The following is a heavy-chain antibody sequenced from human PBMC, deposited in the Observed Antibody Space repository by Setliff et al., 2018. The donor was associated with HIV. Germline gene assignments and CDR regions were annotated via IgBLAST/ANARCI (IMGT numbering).Heavy chain of an antibody. J-gene: IGHJ3*01. V-gene: IGHV5-51*01. Sequence: GESLKISCKGSGYRFSSYWIGWVRQMPGKGLEWMGIIHPGDSDVKYSPSFQSQVTISADKSISTAYVQWSSLEASDTAMYYCASPGYCTSPHCMNVFNFWGHGTMVTVSS. D-gene: IGHD2-8*01. CDR2: IHPGDSDV. CDR1: GYRFSSYW. CDR3: ASPGYCTSPHCMNVFNF.